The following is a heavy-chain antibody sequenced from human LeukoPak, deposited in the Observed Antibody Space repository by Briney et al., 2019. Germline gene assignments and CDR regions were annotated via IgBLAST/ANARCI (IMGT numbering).Heavy chain of an antibody. CDR1: GGSISSYY. CDR2: IYYSGST. D-gene: IGHD1-7*01. Sequence: PSETLSLTCTVSGGSISSYYWSWIGQPPGKGLEWIGYIYYSGSTNYNPSLKSRVTISVDTSKNQFSLKLSSVTAADTAVYYCARQYNWNYEYWFDPWGQGTLVTVSS. CDR3: ARQYNWNYEYWFDP. V-gene: IGHV4-59*01. J-gene: IGHJ5*02.